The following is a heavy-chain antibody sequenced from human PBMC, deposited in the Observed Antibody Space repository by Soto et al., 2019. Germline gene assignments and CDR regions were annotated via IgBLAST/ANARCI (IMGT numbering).Heavy chain of an antibody. J-gene: IGHJ6*02. CDR3: ARDLFGVVISLYYYYGMDV. Sequence: PGGSLRLSCAASGFTFSTYSMNWVRQAPGKGLEWVSSISSSSSYIYYADSVKGRFTISRDNAKNSLYLQMNSLRAEDTAVYYCARDLFGVVISLYYYYGMDVWGQGTTVTVSS. D-gene: IGHD3-3*01. V-gene: IGHV3-21*01. CDR2: ISSSSSYI. CDR1: GFTFSTYS.